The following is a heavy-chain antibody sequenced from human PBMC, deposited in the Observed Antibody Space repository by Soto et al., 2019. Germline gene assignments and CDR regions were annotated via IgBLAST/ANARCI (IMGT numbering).Heavy chain of an antibody. D-gene: IGHD3-16*01. CDR1: GFKFSNYA. CDR3: AKDRRAGGNSAFYFDF. J-gene: IGHJ4*02. V-gene: IGHV3-23*01. Sequence: HPRGSLRLSCAASGFKFSNYAMSWVRQAPGKGLEWVSPISATGGGTYYADSVKGRFTISRDNSHNTLYLQVHSLTAEDTAVYYCAKDRRAGGNSAFYFDFWGQGAQVTVSS. CDR2: ISATGGGT.